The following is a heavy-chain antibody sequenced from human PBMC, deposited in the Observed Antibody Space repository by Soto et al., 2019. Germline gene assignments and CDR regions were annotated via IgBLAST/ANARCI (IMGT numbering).Heavy chain of an antibody. V-gene: IGHV3-74*01. Sequence: PGGSLRLSCAASGFTFSSYWMHWVLQAPGKGLVWVSRINSDGSSTSYADSVKGRFTISRDNAKNTLYLQMNSLRAEDTAVYYCARGAPSGYDYMDVWGKGTTVTVSS. D-gene: IGHD5-12*01. J-gene: IGHJ6*04. CDR3: ARGAPSGYDYMDV. CDR2: INSDGSST. CDR1: GFTFSSYW.